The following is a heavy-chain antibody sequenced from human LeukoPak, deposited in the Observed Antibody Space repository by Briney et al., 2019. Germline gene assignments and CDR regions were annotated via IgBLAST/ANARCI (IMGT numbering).Heavy chain of an antibody. CDR1: GFTFSSYS. Sequence: PGGSLRLSCAASGFTFSSYSMNWVRQAPGKGLEWVSYISSSSSTIYYAGSVKGRFTISRDNAKNSLYLQMNSLRAEDTAVYYCARSIAAAGTGFDYWGQGTLVTVSS. V-gene: IGHV3-48*01. J-gene: IGHJ4*02. CDR2: ISSSSSTI. CDR3: ARSIAAAGTGFDY. D-gene: IGHD6-13*01.